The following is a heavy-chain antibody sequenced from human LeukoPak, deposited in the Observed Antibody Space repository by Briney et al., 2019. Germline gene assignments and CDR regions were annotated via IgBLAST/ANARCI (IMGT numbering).Heavy chain of an antibody. Sequence: GGSLRLSCAASGFTFSSYEMNWVRQAPGKGLEWVANIQQDGSEKYYVDSVKGRFSISRDNAKNSVDLQMNSLRAEDTAVYYCAELGITMIGGVWGKGTTVTISS. CDR2: IQQDGSEK. V-gene: IGHV3-7*01. CDR1: GFTFSSYE. J-gene: IGHJ6*04. D-gene: IGHD3-10*02. CDR3: AELGITMIGGV.